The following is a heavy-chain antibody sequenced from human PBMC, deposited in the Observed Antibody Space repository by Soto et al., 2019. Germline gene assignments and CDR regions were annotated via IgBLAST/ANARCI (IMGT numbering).Heavy chain of an antibody. CDR3: VKGGRTLWFVQH. CDR2: ISWNSGSI. D-gene: IGHD3-10*01. Sequence: EVQLVESGGGLVQPGRSLRLSCAASGVTFDDYAMHWVRQAPGKGLEWVSGISWNSGSIGYADSVKGRFTISRDNAKNSLYLQRSSLRPEDTALYYCVKGGRTLWFVQHWGQGTLVTVSS. CDR1: GVTFDDYA. V-gene: IGHV3-9*01. J-gene: IGHJ1*01.